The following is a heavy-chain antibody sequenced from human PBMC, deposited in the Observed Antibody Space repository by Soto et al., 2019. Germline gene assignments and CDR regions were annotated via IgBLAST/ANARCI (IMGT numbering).Heavy chain of an antibody. CDR2: ISGSGGST. J-gene: IGHJ4*02. CDR1: GFTFSSYA. CDR3: AKEMDLAYCGGDCYLNFDY. V-gene: IGHV3-23*01. D-gene: IGHD2-21*02. Sequence: GGSLRLSCAASGFTFSSYAMSWVRQAPGKGLEWVSTISGSGGSTHYADSVKGRFTISRENSKNTLYLQMNSLRAEDTAVYYCAKEMDLAYCGGDCYLNFDYWGQGTLVTVSS.